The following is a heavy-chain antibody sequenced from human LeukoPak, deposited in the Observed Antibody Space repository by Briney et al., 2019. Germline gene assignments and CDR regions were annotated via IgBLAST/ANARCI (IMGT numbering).Heavy chain of an antibody. CDR2: IYYSGST. V-gene: IGHV4-59*08. CDR1: GGSISSYY. Sequence: TSETLSLTCTVSGGSISSYYWSWIRQPPGKGLEWIGYIYYSGSTNYNPSLKSRTTISVDTSKNQFSLKLSSVTAADTALYYCARGGSSWDVIDYWGQGTLVTVSS. CDR3: ARGGSSWDVIDY. D-gene: IGHD6-13*01. J-gene: IGHJ4*02.